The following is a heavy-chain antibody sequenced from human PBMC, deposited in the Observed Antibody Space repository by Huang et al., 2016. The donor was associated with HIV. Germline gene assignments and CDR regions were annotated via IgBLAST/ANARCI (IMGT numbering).Heavy chain of an antibody. D-gene: IGHD2-21*02. V-gene: IGHV3-21*01. CDR2: MRVSSNYI. Sequence: QLVESGGGLVRPGGSLRISCAPSGFSFGSYNMNWVRQAPGKGLEGVSYMRVSSNYIEYADSVKGRFTISRDNVKKSLYLQMHSLRADDTAVYYCARAYCGGDCYPGVTYRNGMDVWGQGTTVTVSS. J-gene: IGHJ6*02. CDR1: GFSFGSYN. CDR3: ARAYCGGDCYPGVTYRNGMDV.